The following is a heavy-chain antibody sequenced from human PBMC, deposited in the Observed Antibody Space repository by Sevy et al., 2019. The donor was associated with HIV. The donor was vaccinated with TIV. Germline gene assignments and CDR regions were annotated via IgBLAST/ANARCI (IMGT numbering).Heavy chain of an antibody. D-gene: IGHD5-12*01. V-gene: IGHV1-2*02. CDR1: GYTFNAHY. J-gene: IGHJ6*04. Sequence: ASVKVSCKASGYTFNAHYLHWVRQAPGQGLEWMGWINPHSGTTNYAQRFQGRVTMTRDTSINTAYMELSSLTSDDTAIYYCARDSGGYSSPINVRGTGTTVTVSS. CDR3: ARDSGGYSSPINV. CDR2: INPHSGTT.